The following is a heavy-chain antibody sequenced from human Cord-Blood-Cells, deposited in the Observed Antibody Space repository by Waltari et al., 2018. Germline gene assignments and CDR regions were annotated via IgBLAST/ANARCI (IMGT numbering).Heavy chain of an antibody. CDR2: IVVGSGNT. V-gene: IGHV1-58*01. CDR3: AANPDYYDFWSGYDY. J-gene: IGHJ4*02. Sequence: QMQLVQSGPEVKKPGTSVKVSCKASGFTFTSSAVQWVRQARGQRLEWIGWIVVGSGNTNYAQKFQERGTITRDMSTSTAYMELSSLRSEDTAVYYCAANPDYYDFWSGYDYWGQGTLVTVSS. CDR1: GFTFTSSA. D-gene: IGHD3-3*01.